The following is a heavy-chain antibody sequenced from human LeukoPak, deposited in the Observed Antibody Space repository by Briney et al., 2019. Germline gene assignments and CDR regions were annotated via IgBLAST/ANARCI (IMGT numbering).Heavy chain of an antibody. CDR3: IRIRTGEHQYGMDV. CDR2: IDTVGNT. Sequence: GGSLRLSCAASGFTFSTYDIHWVRQATGKGLEWVSAIDTVGNTYYAGSVKSRFTISRENAWNSLYLQMDSLRDGDTAVYYCIRIRTGEHQYGMDVWGQGTTVTVSS. V-gene: IGHV3-13*01. CDR1: GFTFSTYD. J-gene: IGHJ6*02. D-gene: IGHD7-27*01.